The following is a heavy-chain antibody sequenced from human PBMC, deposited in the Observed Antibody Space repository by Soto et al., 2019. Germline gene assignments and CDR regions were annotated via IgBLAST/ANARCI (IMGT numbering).Heavy chain of an antibody. CDR3: ARASSSGWYDY. D-gene: IGHD6-19*01. V-gene: IGHV3-64*01. CDR2: ITGNGGNT. J-gene: IGHJ4*02. Sequence: EVQLVESGGDLVQPGGSLRLSCAASGFTFSYYAMHWVRQAPGKGLEYVSAITGNGGNTYYAISVKGRFTISRDNSKNTLYLQMGSLRTEDMAVYYFARASSSGWYDYWGQGTLVTVSS. CDR1: GFTFSYYA.